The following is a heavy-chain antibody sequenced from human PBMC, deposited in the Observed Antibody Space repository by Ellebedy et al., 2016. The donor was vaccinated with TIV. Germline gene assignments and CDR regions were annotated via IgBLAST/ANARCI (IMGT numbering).Heavy chain of an antibody. CDR2: INHSGST. CDR1: GGSFSGYY. CDR3: ARGHVDTAMVPLGY. Sequence: MPSETLSLTCAVYGGSFSGYYRSWIRQPPGKGLEWSGEINHSGSTNYNPSLKSRVTISVDTSKNQFSLKLSSVTAADTAVYYCARGHVDTAMVPLGYWGQGTLVTVSS. V-gene: IGHV4-34*01. D-gene: IGHD5-18*01. J-gene: IGHJ4*02.